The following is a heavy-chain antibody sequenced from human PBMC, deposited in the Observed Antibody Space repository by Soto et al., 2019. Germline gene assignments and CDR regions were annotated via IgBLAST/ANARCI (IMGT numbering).Heavy chain of an antibody. CDR3: AKGALYPISGDCLLFYYGMDV. D-gene: IGHD2-21*02. V-gene: IGHV3-23*01. CDR2: IRGSGGST. J-gene: IGHJ6*02. Sequence: GGSLRLSCAASGFTFSSYAMSWVRQAPGKGLEWVSAIRGSGGSTYYADSVKGRFTISRDNSKNTLYLQMNSLRAEDTAVYYCAKGALYPISGDCLLFYYGMDVWGQGTTVTVS. CDR1: GFTFSSYA.